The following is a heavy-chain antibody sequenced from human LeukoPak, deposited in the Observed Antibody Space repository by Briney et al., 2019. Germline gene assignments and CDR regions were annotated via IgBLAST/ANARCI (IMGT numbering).Heavy chain of an antibody. CDR1: GITISSYW. Sequence: GGSLRLSCAASGITISSYWMSWVRQAPGKGLEWVANIRGDGSVKYYVDSVKGRFTISRDNAKNSLYLQVNSLRAEDTAVYFCARDPNVGPTAHFDYWGQGTLVTVSS. D-gene: IGHD1-26*01. V-gene: IGHV3-7*01. J-gene: IGHJ4*02. CDR2: IRGDGSVK. CDR3: ARDPNVGPTAHFDY.